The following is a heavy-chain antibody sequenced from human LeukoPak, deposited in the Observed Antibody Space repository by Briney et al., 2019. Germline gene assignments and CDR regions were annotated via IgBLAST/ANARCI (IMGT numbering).Heavy chain of an antibody. CDR2: TYYRSKWYN. CDR1: GDSASSNTAA. Sequence: SQTLSPTCAISGDSASSNTAAWNWIRQSPSRGLEWLGRTYYRSKWYNDYAVSVKSRITINPDTSKNQFSLQLNSVTPEDTAVYYCARDRISSGPYYSDYWGQGTLVTVSS. CDR3: ARDRISSGPYYSDY. D-gene: IGHD6-19*01. J-gene: IGHJ4*02. V-gene: IGHV6-1*01.